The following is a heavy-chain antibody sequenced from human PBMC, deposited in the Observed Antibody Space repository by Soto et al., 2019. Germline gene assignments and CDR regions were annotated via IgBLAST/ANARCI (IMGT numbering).Heavy chain of an antibody. J-gene: IGHJ4*02. V-gene: IGHV3-30*04. D-gene: IGHD6-13*01. Sequence: QVHLVESGGGVFRPGGSLRLSCAASGFTFDSHTLHWVRQSPAKGLEWLALISYDGSLKSTADSVKGRFTISRDNGRNTLFLEMTSLKSEDTAVYFCARTYSSSWNDLDYWGQGTLVTVTS. CDR1: GFTFDSHT. CDR2: ISYDGSLK. CDR3: ARTYSSSWNDLDY.